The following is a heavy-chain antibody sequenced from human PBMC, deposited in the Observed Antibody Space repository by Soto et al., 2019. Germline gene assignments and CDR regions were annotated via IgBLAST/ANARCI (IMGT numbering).Heavy chain of an antibody. D-gene: IGHD2-15*01. Sequence: GGSLRLSCAASGFTFSSYWMSWVRQAPGKGLEWVANIKQDGSEKYYVDSVKGRFTISRDNAKNSLYLQMNSLRAEDTAVYYCARGRSSMVVGAFDIWGQGTMVTVSS. V-gene: IGHV3-7*01. CDR3: ARGRSSMVVGAFDI. J-gene: IGHJ3*02. CDR2: IKQDGSEK. CDR1: GFTFSSYW.